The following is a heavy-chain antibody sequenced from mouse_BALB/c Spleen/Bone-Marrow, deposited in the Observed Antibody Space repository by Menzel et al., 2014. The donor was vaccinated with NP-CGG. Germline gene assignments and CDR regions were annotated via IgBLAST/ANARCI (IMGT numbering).Heavy chain of an antibody. J-gene: IGHJ2*01. CDR1: GFTSSSYG. D-gene: IGHD2-4*01. CDR2: ISSGGSYT. CDR3: ARQTYYDYDGYFDY. V-gene: IGHV5-6*01. Sequence: EVKLVESGGDLVKPGGSLKLSCAASGFTSSSYGMSWVRQTPDKRLEWVATISSGGSYTYYPDSVKGRFTISRDNAKNTLYLQMSSLKSEDTAMYYCARQTYYDYDGYFDYWGQGTTLTVSS.